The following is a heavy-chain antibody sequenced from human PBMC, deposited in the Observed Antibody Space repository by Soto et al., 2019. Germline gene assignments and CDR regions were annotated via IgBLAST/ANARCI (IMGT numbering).Heavy chain of an antibody. J-gene: IGHJ6*02. D-gene: IGHD2-15*01. CDR1: GGTFSSYA. CDR2: IIPIFGTA. Sequence: QVQLVQSGAEVKKPGSSVKVSCKASGGTFSSYAISWVRQAPGQGLEWMGGIIPIFGTANYAQKFQGRVTITADESTSTAYMELSSLRSDDTAVYYCARVSCSGGNCYYYYYYALDVWGQGTTVTVSS. V-gene: IGHV1-69*01. CDR3: ARVSCSGGNCYYYYYYALDV.